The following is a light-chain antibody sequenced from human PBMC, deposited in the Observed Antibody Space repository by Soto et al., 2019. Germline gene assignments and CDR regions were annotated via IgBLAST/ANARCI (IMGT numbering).Light chain of an antibody. V-gene: IGKV3-15*01. Sequence: EIVVTQSPATLSVSPGERVTLSCRASQSVGRSLAWYQQKPGQAPRLLIYGASTRATGIPARFSGSGSGTEFSLTISSLQSEDFAVYYCQQYDNWPIPFGQGTRLEIK. CDR3: QQYDNWPIP. CDR2: GAS. J-gene: IGKJ5*01. CDR1: QSVGRS.